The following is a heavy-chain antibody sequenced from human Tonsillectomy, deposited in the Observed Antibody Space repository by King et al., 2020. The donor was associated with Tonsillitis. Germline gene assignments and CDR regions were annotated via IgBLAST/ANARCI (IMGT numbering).Heavy chain of an antibody. Sequence: VQLVESGAEVKKPGASVKVSCKASGYTFTSYGISWVRQAPGQGLEWMGWISAYNGNTDYAQKLQGRVTMTTDTSTSTAYMELRSLRSDDTAVYYCARGSSLSQIRYYYGMDVWGQGTTVTVSS. J-gene: IGHJ6*02. CDR1: GYTFTSYG. CDR2: ISAYNGNT. D-gene: IGHD1-26*01. V-gene: IGHV1-18*04. CDR3: ARGSSLSQIRYYYGMDV.